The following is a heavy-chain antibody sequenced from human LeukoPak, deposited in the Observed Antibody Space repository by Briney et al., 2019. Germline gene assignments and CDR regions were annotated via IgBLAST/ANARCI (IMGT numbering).Heavy chain of an antibody. J-gene: IGHJ4*02. V-gene: IGHV1-18*01. CDR1: GYTFTSYG. CDR3: ARDLAGQFDY. CDR2: ISGYNGHT. D-gene: IGHD6-19*01. Sequence: ASVKVSCKASGYTFTSYGISWVRQAPGQGLEWMGWISGYNGHTKYAQKFQGRVTMTTDTSTSTAYMELRSLRSDDTAVYYCARDLAGQFDYWGQGTLVTVSS.